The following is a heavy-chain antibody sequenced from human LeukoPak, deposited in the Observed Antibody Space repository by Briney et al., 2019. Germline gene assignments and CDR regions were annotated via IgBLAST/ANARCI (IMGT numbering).Heavy chain of an antibody. CDR2: IRYDGSNK. CDR1: GFTFSSYG. D-gene: IGHD3-22*01. CDR3: AKDLYYDSSGYYYFDY. V-gene: IGHV3-30*02. J-gene: IGHJ4*02. Sequence: GGSLRLSCAASGFTFSSYGMHWVRQAPGKGLEWVAFIRYDGSNKYYADSVKGRFTISRDNSKNTLYLQMNSLRAEDTAVYYCAKDLYYDSSGYYYFDYWGQGTLATVSS.